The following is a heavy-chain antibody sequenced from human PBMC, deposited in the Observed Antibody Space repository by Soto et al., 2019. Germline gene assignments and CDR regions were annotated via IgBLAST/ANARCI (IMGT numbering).Heavy chain of an antibody. CDR3: AKGQGYYYDASGYTFDY. D-gene: IGHD3-22*01. Sequence: EVQLLESGGDLVQPGGSLRLSCAASGFTFSNYAMSWFRQAPGKGLEWVSAISGSAINTYYADSVGGRFTISRDNSKNTLYLQMNHLRAEDTAVYSCAKGQGYYYDASGYTFDYWGQGTLVTVSS. CDR1: GFTFSNYA. V-gene: IGHV3-23*01. CDR2: ISGSAINT. J-gene: IGHJ4*02.